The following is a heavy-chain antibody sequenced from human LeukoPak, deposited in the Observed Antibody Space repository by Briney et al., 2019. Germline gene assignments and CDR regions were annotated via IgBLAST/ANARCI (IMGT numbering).Heavy chain of an antibody. CDR3: TRLDYHDSSTLDY. V-gene: IGHV5-51*01. CDR2: IYPGDSDT. CDR1: GYSFTSYW. Sequence: GESLKISCQGSGYSFTSYWIGWVRQMPGKGLEWMGIIYPGDSDTRYSPSFQGQVTISADKSISTAYLQWNRLKASDTAMYYCTRLDYHDSSTLDYWGQGTLVTVSS. J-gene: IGHJ4*02. D-gene: IGHD3-22*01.